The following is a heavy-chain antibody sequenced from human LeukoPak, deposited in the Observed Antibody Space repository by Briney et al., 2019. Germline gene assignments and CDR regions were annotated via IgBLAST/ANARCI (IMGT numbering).Heavy chain of an antibody. Sequence: GGSLRLSCAASGFTFSNSDMSWVRRAPGKGLEWVSAISGSGGSTYYADSVKGRFTISRDNSKNTLYLQMNSLRAEDTAVYYCAKDWGTAYYYGMDVWGQGTTVTVSS. CDR2: ISGSGGST. CDR1: GFTFSNSD. V-gene: IGHV3-23*01. CDR3: AKDWGTAYYYGMDV. D-gene: IGHD3-16*01. J-gene: IGHJ6*02.